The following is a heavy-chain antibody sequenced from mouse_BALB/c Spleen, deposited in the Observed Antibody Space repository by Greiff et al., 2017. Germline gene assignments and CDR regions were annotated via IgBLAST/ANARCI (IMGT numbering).Heavy chain of an antibody. CDR3: TSDGSREPSYFDY. J-gene: IGHJ2*01. CDR2: IYPGNSDT. CDR1: GYTFTSYW. D-gene: IGHD1-1*01. Sequence: VQLQQSGTVLARPGASVKMSCKASGYTFTSYWMHWVKQRPGQGLEWIGAIYPGNSDTSYNQKFKGKAKLTAVTSTSTAYMELSSLTHEDSAVYYCTSDGSREPSYFDYWGQGTTLTVSS. V-gene: IGHV1-5*01.